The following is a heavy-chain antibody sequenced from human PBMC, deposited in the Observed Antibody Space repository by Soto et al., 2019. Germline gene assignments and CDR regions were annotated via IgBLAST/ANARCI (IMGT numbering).Heavy chain of an antibody. J-gene: IGHJ4*02. D-gene: IGHD6-13*01. CDR3: ASIAAPGTTHFDF. V-gene: IGHV4-39*01. CDR2: IYYSGNT. Sequence: LSLTCTVSGGSLGSSSYYWGWIRQSPGKGLEWIGNIYYSGNTFYNPSLKSRVTISVDTSKNQIYLHLSAVTAADTAIFYCASIAAPGTTHFDFWGQGTLVTVSS. CDR1: GGSLGSSSYY.